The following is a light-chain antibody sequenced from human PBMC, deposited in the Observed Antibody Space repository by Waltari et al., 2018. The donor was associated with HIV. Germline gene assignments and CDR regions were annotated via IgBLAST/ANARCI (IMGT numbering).Light chain of an antibody. CDR2: EVT. Sequence: QSALTQPLSASGSPGQSVTISCTGTSSDVGGYDYVSWYQQHPGKAPKLMIYEVTKRPSGVPDRFSGSKSGSTASLTVSGLQAEDEADYYCSSYAGSNNLIFGGGTKLTVL. V-gene: IGLV2-8*01. CDR1: SSDVGGYDY. J-gene: IGLJ2*01. CDR3: SSYAGSNNLI.